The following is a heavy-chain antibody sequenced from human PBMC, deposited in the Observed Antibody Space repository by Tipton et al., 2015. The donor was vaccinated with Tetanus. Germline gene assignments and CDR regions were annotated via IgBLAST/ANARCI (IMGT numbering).Heavy chain of an antibody. Sequence: QSGAEVKKPGSSVKVSCKASGGTFSSSAISWARQAPGQGLEWMGGIIPIFGTANYAQKFQGRVTITADESTSTAYMELSSLRSEDTAVYDGARARREGPELELDAVGIWGQGTMVPGSS. D-gene: IGHD1-7*01. CDR3: ARARREGPELELDAVGI. CDR1: GGTFSSSA. J-gene: IGHJ3*02. V-gene: IGHV1-69*01. CDR2: IIPIFGTA.